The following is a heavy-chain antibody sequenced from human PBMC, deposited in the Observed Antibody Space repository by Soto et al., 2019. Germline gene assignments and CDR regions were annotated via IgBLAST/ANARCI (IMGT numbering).Heavy chain of an antibody. J-gene: IGHJ4*02. CDR3: ASQGTHYFDY. CDR2: IYYSGST. V-gene: IGHV4-61*01. Sequence: SETLSLTCTVPGGSVSSGSYYWSWIRQPPGKGLEWIGYIYYSGSTNYNPSLKSRVTISVDTSKNQFSLKLSSVTAADTAVYYCASQGTHYFDYWGQGTLVTVSS. CDR1: GGSVSSGSYY. D-gene: IGHD1-1*01.